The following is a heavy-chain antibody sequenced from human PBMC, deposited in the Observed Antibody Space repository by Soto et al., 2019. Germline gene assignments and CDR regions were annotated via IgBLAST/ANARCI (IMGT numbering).Heavy chain of an antibody. CDR2: ISGSGGST. J-gene: IGHJ5*02. V-gene: IGHV3-23*01. Sequence: GGSLRLSCAASGFTFSSYAMSWVRQAPGKGLEWVSAISGSGGSTYYADSVKGRLTISRDNSKNTLYLQMNSLRAEDTAVYYCATDSGVAGTNWFDPWGQGTLVTVSS. CDR1: GFTFSSYA. CDR3: ATDSGVAGTNWFDP. D-gene: IGHD6-19*01.